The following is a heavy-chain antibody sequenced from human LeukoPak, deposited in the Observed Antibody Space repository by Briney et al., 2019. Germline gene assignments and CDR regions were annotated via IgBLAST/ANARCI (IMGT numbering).Heavy chain of an antibody. CDR3: ARGRWSTTTASCYFDS. V-gene: IGHV1-3*01. J-gene: IGHJ4*02. CDR2: INAGNGNT. Sequence: ASVKVSCKASGYIFTDYAINWVRQAPGERLEWMGWINAGNGNTKYSQKFQGRVTITRDRSASTAYMELNSLRSEDTAVYYCARGRWSTTTASCYFDSWGQGSLVTVS. D-gene: IGHD5/OR15-5a*01. CDR1: GYIFTDYA.